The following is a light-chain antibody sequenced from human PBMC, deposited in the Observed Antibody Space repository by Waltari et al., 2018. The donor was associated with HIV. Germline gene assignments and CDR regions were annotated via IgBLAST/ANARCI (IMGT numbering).Light chain of an antibody. Sequence: EIVLTQSPATLSLSPGERDTLSCRASQSISSYLAWYQQKPGQAPRLLIYDASNRASGIPARFSCSGSGTDFTLTISSLEPEDFALYYCQQRSNWHFGPGTKVDIK. CDR1: QSISSY. CDR2: DAS. CDR3: QQRSNWH. J-gene: IGKJ3*01. V-gene: IGKV3D-11*02.